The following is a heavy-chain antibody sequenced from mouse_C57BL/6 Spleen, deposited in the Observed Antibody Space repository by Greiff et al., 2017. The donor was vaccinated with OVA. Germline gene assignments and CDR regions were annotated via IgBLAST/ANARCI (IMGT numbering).Heavy chain of an antibody. CDR1: GYTFTDYY. CDR3: ATPVDSSGSGCAY. J-gene: IGHJ3*01. Sequence: VQLQQSGPVLVKPGASVKMSCKASGYTFTDYYMNWVKQSHGKSLEWIGVINPYNGGTSYNQKFKGKATLTVDKSSSTAYMELNSLTSEDSAVYYCATPVDSSGSGCAYWGQGTLVTVSA. CDR2: INPYNGGT. D-gene: IGHD3-2*02. V-gene: IGHV1-19*01.